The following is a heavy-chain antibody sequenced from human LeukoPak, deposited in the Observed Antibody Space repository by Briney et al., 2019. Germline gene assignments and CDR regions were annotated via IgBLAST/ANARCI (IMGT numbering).Heavy chain of an antibody. D-gene: IGHD2-15*01. V-gene: IGHV3-48*01. J-gene: IGHJ4*02. CDR3: ARDKYCSDDNCDGGSKFDY. Sequence: GGSLRLSCAASGVTFSSYDMNWVRQAPGKGLEWVSYISSSSSGRYYADSVKGRFTISRDNAKNSLYLQMNSLRAEDTGVYYCARDKYCSDDNCDGGSKFDYWGQGTLVTVSS. CDR1: GVTFSSYD. CDR2: ISSSSSGR.